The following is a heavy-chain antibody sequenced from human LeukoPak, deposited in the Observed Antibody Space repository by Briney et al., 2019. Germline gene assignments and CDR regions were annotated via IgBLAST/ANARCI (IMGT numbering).Heavy chain of an antibody. CDR1: GFTFSSYG. V-gene: IGHV3-23*01. CDR2: ISGSGGST. Sequence: PGGSLRLSCAASGFTFSSYGMSWVRQAPGKGLEWVSAISGSGGSTYDADSVEGRFTISRDNSKNTLYLQMNSLRAEDTAVYYCAKNKDTTMDTPVGLDYWGQGTLVTVSS. CDR3: AKNKDTTMDTPVGLDY. D-gene: IGHD5-18*01. J-gene: IGHJ4*02.